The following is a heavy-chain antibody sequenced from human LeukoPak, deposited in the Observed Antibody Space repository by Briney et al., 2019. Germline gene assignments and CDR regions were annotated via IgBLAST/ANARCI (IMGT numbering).Heavy chain of an antibody. V-gene: IGHV3-21*01. CDR2: ISSSSVHI. J-gene: IGHJ4*02. D-gene: IGHD6-19*01. CDR3: ATDGRSSGWYGFDY. Sequence: PGGSLRLSCAASRFTFSIYSMNWVRQAPGKGLEWVSSISSSSVHIYYADSLKGRITISRDNARSTLYLQMNSLRAEDTAVYYCATDGRSSGWYGFDYWGQGILVTVSS. CDR1: RFTFSIYS.